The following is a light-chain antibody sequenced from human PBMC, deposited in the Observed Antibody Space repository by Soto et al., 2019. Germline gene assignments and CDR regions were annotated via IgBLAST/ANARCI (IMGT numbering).Light chain of an antibody. CDR3: QQYNNCPLT. CDR2: DTS. Sequence: EIVMTQSPATLSVSPGERATLSCRASQRIGSNLAWYQQKPGQPPRLLIYDTSTRATGLAPRFSGSGYGTEFTLTISSLQSEDFAVYHCQQYNNCPLTFGGGTKVDIK. J-gene: IGKJ4*01. CDR1: QRIGSN. V-gene: IGKV3-15*01.